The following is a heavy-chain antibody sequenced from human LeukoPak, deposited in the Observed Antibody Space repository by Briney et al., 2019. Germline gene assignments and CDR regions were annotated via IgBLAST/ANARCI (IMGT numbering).Heavy chain of an antibody. J-gene: IGHJ1*01. CDR3: AAGWLQLLSVDYTEH. Sequence: ASVKVSCKASGYTFTSYYMHWVRQAPGQGLEWMGIINPSGGSTSYAQKFQGRVTMTRDMSTSTVYMELSSMRSEDTAVYYCAAGWLQLLSVDYTEHWGQGTLVTVSS. D-gene: IGHD5-24*01. V-gene: IGHV1-46*01. CDR1: GYTFTSYY. CDR2: INPSGGST.